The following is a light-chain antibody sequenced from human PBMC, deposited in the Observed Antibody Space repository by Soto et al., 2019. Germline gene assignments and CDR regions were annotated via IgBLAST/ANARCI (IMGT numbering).Light chain of an antibody. CDR3: QQ. J-gene: IGKJ5*01. V-gene: IGKV3-20*01. CDR2: GAS. Sequence: EIVLTQSPGTLSLSTGERATLSCRASQSVSSSYLAWYQQKPGQAPRLLIYGASSRATGIPDRFSGSGSGTDFTLTISRLEPEDFAVYYCQQFGQGTRLEIK. CDR1: QSVSSSY.